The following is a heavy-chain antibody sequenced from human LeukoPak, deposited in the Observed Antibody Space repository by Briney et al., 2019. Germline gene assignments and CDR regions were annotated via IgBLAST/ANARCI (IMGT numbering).Heavy chain of an antibody. CDR2: IDHSGST. V-gene: IGHV4-34*01. CDR1: GGAFSSYY. J-gene: IGHJ3*01. CDR3: ARVLLVTPVAAFDV. D-gene: IGHD4-23*01. Sequence: SETPSLTCAVYGGAFSSYYWSWIRQPPGKGLEWIGQIDHSGSTNFNPSLKSRVTMSVDTTKKRVSLNLNSVTAADTAVYYCARVLLVTPVAAFDVWGQGTMVAVSS.